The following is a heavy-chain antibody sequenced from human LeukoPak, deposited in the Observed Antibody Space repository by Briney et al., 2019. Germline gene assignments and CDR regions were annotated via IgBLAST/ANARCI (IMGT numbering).Heavy chain of an antibody. J-gene: IGHJ6*03. Sequence: ASVKVSCKASGYTFTSYDINWVRQATGQGLEWMGWINTNTGNPTYAQGFTGRFVFSLDTSVSTSYLQISSLKAEDTAVYYCAREYYRSYYDFWSGYYKSYYYYYMDVWGKGTTVTVSS. D-gene: IGHD3-3*01. V-gene: IGHV7-4-1*02. CDR2: INTNTGNP. CDR1: GYTFTSYD. CDR3: AREYYRSYYDFWSGYYKSYYYYYMDV.